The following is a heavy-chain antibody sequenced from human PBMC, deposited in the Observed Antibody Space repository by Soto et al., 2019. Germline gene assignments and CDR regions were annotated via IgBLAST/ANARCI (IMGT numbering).Heavy chain of an antibody. D-gene: IGHD3-3*01. J-gene: IGHJ4*02. CDR3: ASHGSGLRYGDFWSVSHTPFEY. CDR1: GYTFTSYY. CDR2: INPSGGST. V-gene: IGHV1-46*03. Sequence: QVQLVQSGAEVKKPGASVKVSCKASGYTFTSYYMHWVRQAPGQGLEWMGIINPSGGSTSYAQKFQGRVTMTRDTSTSTVYMELSSLRSEDTAVYYCASHGSGLRYGDFWSVSHTPFEYWGQGTLVTVSS.